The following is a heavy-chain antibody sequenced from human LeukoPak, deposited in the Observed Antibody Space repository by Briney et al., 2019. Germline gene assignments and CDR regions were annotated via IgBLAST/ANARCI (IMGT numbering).Heavy chain of an antibody. CDR2: ISGSGTTI. CDR1: GFTFSSYA. D-gene: IGHD5-12*01. J-gene: IGHJ4*02. V-gene: IGHV3-23*01. CDR3: ARVGYSGFEPLFDH. Sequence: GGSLRLSCAASGFTFSSYAMSWVRQAPGKGLEWVSAISGSGTTIYYADSVKGRFTISRDNAKNSLSLQMNSLRAEDTALYYCARVGYSGFEPLFDHWGQGTLVTVSS.